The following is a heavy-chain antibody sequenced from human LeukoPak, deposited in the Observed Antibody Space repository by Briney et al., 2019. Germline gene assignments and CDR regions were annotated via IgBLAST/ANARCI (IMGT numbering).Heavy chain of an antibody. D-gene: IGHD3-22*01. Sequence: GGSLRLSCAASGFTLSDYYMTWIRQAPGKGLEWVSYIGSSATTTYYADSVKGRFTISRDNAKNSLYLQMNSLRAEDTALYYCAKQTSYYYDSSGYFDYWGQGTLVTVSS. J-gene: IGHJ4*02. CDR2: IGSSATTT. CDR1: GFTLSDYY. V-gene: IGHV3-11*01. CDR3: AKQTSYYYDSSGYFDY.